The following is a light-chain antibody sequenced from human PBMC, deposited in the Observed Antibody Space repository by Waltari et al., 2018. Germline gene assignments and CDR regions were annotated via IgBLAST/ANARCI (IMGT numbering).Light chain of an antibody. Sequence: QSVLTQPPSASGTPGQRVTISCSGSSPHIGSEPVNGYQPFPGAAPKLLIYSNNPRRSGVPDRFSGSKSGTSASLAITGLQSEDEADYYCAAWDDSLNGVVFGGGTKLTVL. CDR1: SPHIGSEP. V-gene: IGLV1-44*01. CDR3: AAWDDSLNGVV. J-gene: IGLJ3*02. CDR2: SNN.